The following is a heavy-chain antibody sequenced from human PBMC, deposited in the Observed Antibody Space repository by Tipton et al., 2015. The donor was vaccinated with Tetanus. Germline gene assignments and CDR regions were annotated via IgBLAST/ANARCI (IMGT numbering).Heavy chain of an antibody. Sequence: TLSLTCAVYGASFSGSYWTWIRQPPGKGLEWIGEINHTGSTNYNPSLKSRVTISVDTSKHQFSLKLSSVTAADTAVYYCARGGTAAAGGGLDYWGQGTLVTVSS. V-gene: IGHV4-34*01. D-gene: IGHD6-13*01. CDR2: INHTGST. CDR1: GASFSGSY. J-gene: IGHJ4*02. CDR3: ARGGTAAAGGGLDY.